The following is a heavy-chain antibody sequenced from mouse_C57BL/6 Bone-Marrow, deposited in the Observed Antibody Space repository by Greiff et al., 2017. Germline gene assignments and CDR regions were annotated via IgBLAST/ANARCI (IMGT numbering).Heavy chain of an antibody. CDR1: GFTFSDYY. Sequence: EVQLVESGGGLVQPGGSLKLSCAASGFTFSDYYMYWVRQTPEKRLEWVAYISNGGGSTYYPDTLKGRFTISSDKAKNTLSLQMSRLKSEDTAMYYCARLSRDYAMDYWGQGTSVTVSS. J-gene: IGHJ4*01. CDR2: ISNGGGST. CDR3: ARLSRDYAMDY. V-gene: IGHV5-12*01.